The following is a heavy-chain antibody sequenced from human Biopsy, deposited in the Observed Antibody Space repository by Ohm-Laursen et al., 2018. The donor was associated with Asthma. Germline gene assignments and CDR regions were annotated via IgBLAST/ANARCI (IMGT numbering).Heavy chain of an antibody. CDR2: INSVFGTT. D-gene: IGHD2-2*01. CDR1: VRTFNTYV. J-gene: IGHJ4*02. V-gene: IGHV1-69*13. Sequence: PSVNVSCKSLVRTFNTYVIGWGRQAPGQGLEWTGGINSVFGTTTYPQKFQDRVTITDDDSTSAVYMELSSLRSEDTAVYYCARKAGSCISRTCYSLDFWGQGTLVTVSS. CDR3: ARKAGSCISRTCYSLDF.